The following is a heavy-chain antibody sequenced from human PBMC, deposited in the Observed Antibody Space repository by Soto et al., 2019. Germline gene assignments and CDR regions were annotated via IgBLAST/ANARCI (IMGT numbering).Heavy chain of an antibody. Sequence: ASVKVSCKASGYTFTGYNMHWVRQAPGQGLELMVLINPNSGGTNYAQKFQGWVTVTRDTSISTAYMELRLRSDDTAVYYCAKDISAAPNYYGMDVWGQGSTVSVSS. CDR3: AKDISAAPNYYGMDV. J-gene: IGHJ6*02. V-gene: IGHV1-2*04. CDR2: INPNSGGT. D-gene: IGHD6-13*01. CDR1: GYTFTGYN.